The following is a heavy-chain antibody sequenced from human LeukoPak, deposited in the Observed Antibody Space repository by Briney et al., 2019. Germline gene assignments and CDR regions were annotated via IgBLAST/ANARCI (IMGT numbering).Heavy chain of an antibody. CDR3: ARYGDY. CDR2: ISSSGSTT. CDR1: GFTFSSYE. J-gene: IGHJ4*02. D-gene: IGHD3-10*01. V-gene: IGHV3-48*03. Sequence: GGSLRLSCAASGFTFSSYEMNWVCQAPGKGLEWVSYISSSGSTTYYADSVKGRFTISRDNAKNSLNLQMNSLRAEDTAVYYCARYGDYWGQGTLVTVSS.